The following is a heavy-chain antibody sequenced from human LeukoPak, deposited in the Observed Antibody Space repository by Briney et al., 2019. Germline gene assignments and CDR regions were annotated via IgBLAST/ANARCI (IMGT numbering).Heavy chain of an antibody. D-gene: IGHD3-9*01. CDR3: AGDRRYFDWLPTPDDAFDI. CDR2: ISSSGSTI. CDR1: GFTFSSYE. J-gene: IGHJ3*02. V-gene: IGHV3-48*03. Sequence: AGGSLRLSCAASGFTFSSYEMNWVRQAPGKGLEWVSYISSSGSTIYYADSVKGRFTISRDNAKNSLYLQMNSLRAEDTAVYYCAGDRRYFDWLPTPDDAFDIWGRGTMVTVSS.